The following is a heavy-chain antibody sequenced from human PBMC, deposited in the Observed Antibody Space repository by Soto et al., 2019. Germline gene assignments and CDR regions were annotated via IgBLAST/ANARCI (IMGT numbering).Heavy chain of an antibody. J-gene: IGHJ6*02. CDR3: ARGKPLLRFLEWLPKSRSYYYYGMDV. Sequence: QVQLQQWGAGLLKPSETLSLTCAVYGGSFSGYYWSWIRQPPGKGLEWIGEINHSGSTNYNPSLKSRVTISVDTSKNQFSLKLSSVTAADTAVYYCARGKPLLRFLEWLPKSRSYYYYGMDVWGQGTTVTVSS. V-gene: IGHV4-34*01. CDR1: GGSFSGYY. CDR2: INHSGST. D-gene: IGHD3-3*01.